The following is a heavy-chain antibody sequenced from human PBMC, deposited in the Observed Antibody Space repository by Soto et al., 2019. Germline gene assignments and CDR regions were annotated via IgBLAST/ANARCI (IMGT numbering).Heavy chain of an antibody. V-gene: IGHV4-31*03. J-gene: IGHJ4*02. CDR1: GGSISSGGYY. D-gene: IGHD4-4*01. CDR2: IYYSGST. CDR3: ANAAHMTTSLHLDY. Sequence: PSETLSLTCTVSGGSISSGGYYWSWIRQHPGKGLEWIGYIYYSGSTYYNPSLKSRVTISVDTSKNQFSLKLSSVTAEDTAVYFCANAAHMTTSLHLDYWGQGIQVTVSS.